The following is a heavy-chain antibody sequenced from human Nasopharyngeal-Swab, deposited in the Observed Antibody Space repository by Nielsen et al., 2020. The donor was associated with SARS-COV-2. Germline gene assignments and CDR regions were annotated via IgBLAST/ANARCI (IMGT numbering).Heavy chain of an antibody. V-gene: IGHV3-13*01. CDR2: IGTAGDT. Sequence: GESLKISCAASGFTFSSYDMHWVRQATGKGLEWVSAIGTAGDTYYPGSVKGRSTISRENAKNSLYLQMNSLRAGDTAVYYCARGGPAPIFDLWGRGTLVTVSS. D-gene: IGHD3-16*01. J-gene: IGHJ2*01. CDR1: GFTFSSYD. CDR3: ARGGPAPIFDL.